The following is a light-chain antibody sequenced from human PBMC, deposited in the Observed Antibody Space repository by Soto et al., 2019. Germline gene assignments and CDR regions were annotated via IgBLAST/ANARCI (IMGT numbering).Light chain of an antibody. CDR3: SSYTSSSSLYV. V-gene: IGLV2-14*01. CDR2: EVS. CDR1: RSDIGGYKY. J-gene: IGLJ1*01. Sequence: QSALTQPASVSGSPGQSITISCTGSRSDIGGYKYVSWYQQLPGKAPKLLIYEVSVRPSGITDRFSGSKSGITASLTISGLQSEDEAVYYCSSYTSSSSLYVFGSGTQLTVL.